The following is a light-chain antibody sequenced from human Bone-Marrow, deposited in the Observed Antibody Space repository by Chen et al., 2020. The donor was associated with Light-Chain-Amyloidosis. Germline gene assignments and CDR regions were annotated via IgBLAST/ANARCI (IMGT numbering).Light chain of an antibody. CDR1: DLPTKY. CDR3: QSADSSGTYEVI. J-gene: IGLJ2*01. Sequence: SYELTQPPSVSVSPGQTARITCSGDDLPTKYAYWYQQKPGQAPVLVIHRDTERPSGISELFSGSSSGTTARLTISGVQAEDEADYHCQSADSSGTYEVIFGGGTKLTVL. CDR2: RDT. V-gene: IGLV3-25*03.